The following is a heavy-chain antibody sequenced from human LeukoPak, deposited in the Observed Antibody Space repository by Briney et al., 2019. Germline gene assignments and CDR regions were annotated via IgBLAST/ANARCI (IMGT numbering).Heavy chain of an antibody. Sequence: GASVKVSCTASGYSFSTYTMNWVRQAPGQRLEWMGWINAGNGNTKYSQKFQGRVTIPRDTSASTAYMEMRSLRSEDTAVYYCAREIDRDDYNRFFDYWGQGTLVTVSS. CDR2: INAGNGNT. D-gene: IGHD5-24*01. CDR3: AREIDRDDYNRFFDY. V-gene: IGHV1-3*01. CDR1: GYSFSTYT. J-gene: IGHJ4*02.